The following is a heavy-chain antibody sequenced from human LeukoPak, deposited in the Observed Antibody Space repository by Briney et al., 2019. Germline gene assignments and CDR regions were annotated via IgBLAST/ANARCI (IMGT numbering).Heavy chain of an antibody. CDR3: AKRDYSNYDLDY. CDR2: ISGSGGST. CDR1: GFTFSSYA. J-gene: IGHJ4*02. V-gene: IGHV3-23*01. D-gene: IGHD4-11*01. Sequence: GGSLRLSCAASGFTFSSYAMSWVRWAPGKGLEWVSAISGSGGSTYYADSVKGRFTISRDNSKNTLYLQMNSLRAEDTAVYYCAKRDYSNYDLDYWGQGTLVTVSS.